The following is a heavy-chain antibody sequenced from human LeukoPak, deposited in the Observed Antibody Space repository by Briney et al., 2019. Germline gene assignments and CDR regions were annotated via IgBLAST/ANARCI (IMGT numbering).Heavy chain of an antibody. J-gene: IGHJ3*02. D-gene: IGHD1-1*01. CDR2: IYSDGSI. CDR3: ARDRRRLRGMNGDGDAFDI. V-gene: IGHV3-53*01. Sequence: GGSLRLSCAVSGLIVSSNHMNWVRQAPGKGLEWVSLIYSDGSIFHSDSVKGRFTMSRDNSRNTLDLQMNSLRVEDTAVYFCARDRRRLRGMNGDGDAFDIWGQGTMVTVSS. CDR1: GLIVSSNH.